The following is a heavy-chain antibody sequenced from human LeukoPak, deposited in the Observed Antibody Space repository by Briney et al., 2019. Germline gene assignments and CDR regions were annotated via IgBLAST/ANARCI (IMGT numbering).Heavy chain of an antibody. Sequence: GGSLRLSCAASGFTFSSYEMIWVRQAPGKGLEWVSYIGSSGSTRYYTDSVKGRFLISRDNAKNSLFLQMYSLRAEDTAVYYCARDPNPAHWGQGTLVTVSS. CDR2: IGSSGSTR. V-gene: IGHV3-48*03. J-gene: IGHJ4*02. CDR1: GFTFSSYE. CDR3: ARDPNPAH.